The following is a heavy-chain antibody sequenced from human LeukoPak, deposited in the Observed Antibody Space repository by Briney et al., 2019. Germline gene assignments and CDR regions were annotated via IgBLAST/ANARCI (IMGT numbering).Heavy chain of an antibody. Sequence: SETLSLTCTVSGGSISSGGYYWSWIRQHPGKGLEWIGYIYYSGSTYYNPSLKSRVTISVDTSKNQFSLKLSPVTAADTAVYYCARDSTGSYYYDSSGLVFDYWGQGTLVTVSS. J-gene: IGHJ4*02. CDR3: ARDSTGSYYYDSSGLVFDY. CDR1: GGSISSGGYY. CDR2: IYYSGST. V-gene: IGHV4-31*03. D-gene: IGHD3-22*01.